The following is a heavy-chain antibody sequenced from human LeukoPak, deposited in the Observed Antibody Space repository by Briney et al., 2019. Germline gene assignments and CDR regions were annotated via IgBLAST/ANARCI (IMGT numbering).Heavy chain of an antibody. D-gene: IGHD6-19*01. J-gene: IGHJ3*02. Sequence: GGSLRLSCAASGFTFSSYSMNWVRQAPGKGLEGVSSISSSSSYIYYADSVKGRFTISRDNAKNSLYLQMNSLRAEDTAVYYCARVAVGGTRAFDIWGQGTTVTVSS. V-gene: IGHV3-21*01. CDR3: ARVAVGGTRAFDI. CDR1: GFTFSSYS. CDR2: ISSSSSYI.